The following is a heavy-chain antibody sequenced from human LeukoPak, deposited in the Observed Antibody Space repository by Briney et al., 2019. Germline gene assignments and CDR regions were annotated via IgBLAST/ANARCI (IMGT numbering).Heavy chain of an antibody. V-gene: IGHV3-74*01. Sequence: PGGSLRLSCAASGFTFSRSWMHWVRQAPGKGLVWVSRTNDDGSTTNYTDSVKDRFTISRDNAKNTLYLQMNSLRAEDTAVYYCARALGSSSDYWGQGTLVTVAS. J-gene: IGHJ4*02. CDR3: ARALGSSSDY. CDR2: TNDDGSTT. D-gene: IGHD3-10*01. CDR1: GFTFSRSW.